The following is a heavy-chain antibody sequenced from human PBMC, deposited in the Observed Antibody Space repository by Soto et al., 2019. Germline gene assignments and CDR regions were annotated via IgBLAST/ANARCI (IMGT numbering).Heavy chain of an antibody. D-gene: IGHD6-19*01. V-gene: IGHV1-69*01. CDR2: IIPMFGTG. CDR3: ARENRDDNSGWYSSSDWFDP. J-gene: IGHJ5*02. Sequence: QVQLVQSGAEVKKPGSSVRVSCKASGDTSDSFSISWVRQAPRQGLEWMGGIIPMFGTGNYAQKFQGRLTITADESTGTSYMDLKSLRSEDTAVYFCARENRDDNSGWYSSSDWFDPWGQGTLVTVSS. CDR1: GDTSDSFS.